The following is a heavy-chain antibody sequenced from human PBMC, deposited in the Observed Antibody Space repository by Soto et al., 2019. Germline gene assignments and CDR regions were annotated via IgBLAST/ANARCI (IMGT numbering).Heavy chain of an antibody. Sequence: PGGFLRLSCVASEFTFGDYEMNWVRQAPGKGLEWVAYISSSARTIHYADSVRGRFTISRDNAWNSLFLQMDALGVDDTAVYYCAREGGYSGFDAQGFDSWGQGTLVTVSS. J-gene: IGHJ4*02. CDR3: AREGGYSGFDAQGFDS. V-gene: IGHV3-48*03. D-gene: IGHD5-12*01. CDR1: EFTFGDYE. CDR2: ISSSARTI.